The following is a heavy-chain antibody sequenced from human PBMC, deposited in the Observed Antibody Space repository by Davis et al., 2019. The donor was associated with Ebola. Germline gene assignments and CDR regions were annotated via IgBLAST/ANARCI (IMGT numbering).Heavy chain of an antibody. CDR1: GDSVSSNSAA. J-gene: IGHJ6*02. V-gene: IGHV6-1*01. D-gene: IGHD1-7*01. Sequence: SETLSLTCAISGDSVSSNSAAWNWIRQSPSRGLEWLGRTYYRSKWYNDYAVSVKSRITINPDTSKNQFSLQLNSVTPEDTAVYYCARGTGTIDYYYYGMDDWGQGTTVTVSS. CDR3: ARGTGTIDYYYYGMDD. CDR2: TYYRSKWYN.